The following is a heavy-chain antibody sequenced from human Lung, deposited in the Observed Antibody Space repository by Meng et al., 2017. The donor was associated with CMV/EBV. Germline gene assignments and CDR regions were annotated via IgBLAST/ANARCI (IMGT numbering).Heavy chain of an antibody. CDR3: ARDDNWGPDY. Sequence: ASVKVSCKASGYTFTGHYMHWVRQAPGQGLEWMGWIHPNTGGTNYAQNFQGRVTLTRDTSIRTVYMELSSLRSDDTAMYYCARDDNWGPDYWGQG. J-gene: IGHJ4*02. CDR2: IHPNTGGT. V-gene: IGHV1-2*02. D-gene: IGHD7-27*01. CDR1: GYTFTGHY.